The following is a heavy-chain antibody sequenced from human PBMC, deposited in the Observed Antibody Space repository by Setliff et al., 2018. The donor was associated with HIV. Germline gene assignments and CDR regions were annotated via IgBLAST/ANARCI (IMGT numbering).Heavy chain of an antibody. V-gene: IGHV2-5*01. J-gene: IGHJ4*02. CDR1: GFSLSTSGVG. CDR2: IYWNNDK. Sequence: SGPTLVNPTQTLTLTCTFSGFSLSTSGVGVGWIRQPPGKALEWLAVIYWNNDKRYSPSLKNRLTITKDTSKNQVVLTLTNMDPVDTATYYCAHRNGGYYGSGSFIDSWGQGTLVTVSS. D-gene: IGHD3-10*01. CDR3: AHRNGGYYGSGSFIDS.